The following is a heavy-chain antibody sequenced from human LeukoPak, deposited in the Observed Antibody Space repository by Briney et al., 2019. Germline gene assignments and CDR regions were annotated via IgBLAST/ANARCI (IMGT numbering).Heavy chain of an antibody. CDR1: GFTFSSYA. V-gene: IGHV3-23*01. CDR3: ARDNGIVAPSIPLDY. Sequence: GGSLRLSCAASGFTFSSYAMSWVRQGPGKGLEWVSAISGSGASTFYADSVKGRFTISRDNSKNTLYLQINSLRAEDTAVYYCARDNGIVAPSIPLDYWDQGTLVTVSS. J-gene: IGHJ4*02. CDR2: ISGSGAST. D-gene: IGHD5-12*01.